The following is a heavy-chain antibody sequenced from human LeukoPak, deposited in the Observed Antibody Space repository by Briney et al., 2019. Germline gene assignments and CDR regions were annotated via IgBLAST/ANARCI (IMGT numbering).Heavy chain of an antibody. V-gene: IGHV1-46*04. D-gene: IGHD3-22*01. Sequence: ASVKVSCKASGYTFTSYYMHWVRQAPGQGLEWMGIINPSGGSTSYPQKLQGRVTMTRDTSTSTVYMELSSLRSEDTAVYYCARVANRDSSGYHEALDFWGQGTLVTVSS. CDR2: INPSGGST. CDR1: GYTFTSYY. J-gene: IGHJ4*02. CDR3: ARVANRDSSGYHEALDF.